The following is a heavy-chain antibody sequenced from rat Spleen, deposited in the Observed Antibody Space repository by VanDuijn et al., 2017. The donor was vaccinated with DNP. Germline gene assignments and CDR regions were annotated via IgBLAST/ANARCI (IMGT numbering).Heavy chain of an antibody. CDR3: AKATNNWDCYFDF. J-gene: IGHJ1*01. CDR1: GFTFSDYG. D-gene: IGHD1-10*01. V-gene: IGHV5-20*01. CDR2: ISYDGYSA. Sequence: EVQLVESGGGLVQPGRSMKLSCAASGFTFSDYGMAWVLQAPTEGLEWIASISYDGYSAYYRDSVKGRFSISRDNAKSTLYLQMESLRSEDTATYYCAKATNNWDCYFDFWGPGTMVTVSS.